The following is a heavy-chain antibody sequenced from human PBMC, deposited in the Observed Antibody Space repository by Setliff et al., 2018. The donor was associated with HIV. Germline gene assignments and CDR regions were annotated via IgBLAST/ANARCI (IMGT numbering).Heavy chain of an antibody. CDR1: GYTFTSYG. D-gene: IGHD2-2*01. CDR3: ARAVGYCSSTICYGAWYFDL. J-gene: IGHJ2*01. V-gene: IGHV1-18*01. CDR2: ISAFNGNT. Sequence: ASVKVSCKASGYTFTSYGISWVRQAPGQGLEWMGWISAFNGNTNYAQKRRGRVTMTTDTSTSTAYMELRSLRSDDTAVYYCARAVGYCSSTICYGAWYFDLWGRGTLVTV.